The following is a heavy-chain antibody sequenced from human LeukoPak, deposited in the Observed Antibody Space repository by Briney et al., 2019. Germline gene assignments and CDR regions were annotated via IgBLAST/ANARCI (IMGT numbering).Heavy chain of an antibody. D-gene: IGHD6-13*01. CDR2: IYYSGST. J-gene: IGHJ5*02. V-gene: IGHV4-59*01. CDR3: ARDIAAAGGP. CDR1: GGSISSYY. Sequence: PSETLSLTCTVSGGSISSYYWSWIRQPPGKGLEWIGYIYYSGSTNYNPSLKSRVTISVDTSKNQFSLKLSSVTAADTAVYYCARDIAAAGGPWGQGTLVTVSS.